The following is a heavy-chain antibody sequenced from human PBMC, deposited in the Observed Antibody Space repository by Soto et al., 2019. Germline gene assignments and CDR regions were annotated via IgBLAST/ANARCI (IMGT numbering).Heavy chain of an antibody. CDR2: IWYDGSNK. J-gene: IGHJ6*02. D-gene: IGHD5-18*01. CDR1: GFTFSSYG. V-gene: IGHV3-33*01. Sequence: PGGSLRLSCAASGFTFSSYGMHWVRQAPGKGLEWVAVIWYDGSNKYYADSVKGRFTISRDNSKNTLYLQMDSLRAEDTAVYYCAREIPGSVGLPSYYYYGMYCWGQGSTVTV. CDR3: AREIPGSVGLPSYYYYGMYC.